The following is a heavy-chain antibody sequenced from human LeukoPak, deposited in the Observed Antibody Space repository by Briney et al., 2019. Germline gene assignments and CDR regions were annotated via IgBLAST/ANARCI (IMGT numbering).Heavy chain of an antibody. V-gene: IGHV1-18*01. Sequence: ASVKVSCKASGYTFTSYGISWLRQATGQGLEWMGWISAYNGYTNYAQKLQGRVTMTTDTSTSTAYMELRSLRSDDTAVYYCAKTTVTPPTGMDVWGQGTTVTVSS. J-gene: IGHJ6*02. CDR3: AKTTVTPPTGMDV. CDR1: GYTFTSYG. D-gene: IGHD4-11*01. CDR2: ISAYNGYT.